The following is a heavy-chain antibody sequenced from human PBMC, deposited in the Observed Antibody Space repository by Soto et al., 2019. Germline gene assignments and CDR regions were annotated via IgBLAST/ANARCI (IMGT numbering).Heavy chain of an antibody. Sequence: GGSLRLSCAASGFTFSDYYMSWIRQAPGKGLEWVSYISNRGSTIYYADSVKGRFTISRDNAKSSLFLQMNSLRAEDTAVYYCARDHLAMVTATPPGYFQLWGQGTLVTVSS. CDR3: ARDHLAMVTATPPGYFQL. J-gene: IGHJ1*01. D-gene: IGHD2-21*02. CDR2: ISNRGSTI. V-gene: IGHV3-11*01. CDR1: GFTFSDYY.